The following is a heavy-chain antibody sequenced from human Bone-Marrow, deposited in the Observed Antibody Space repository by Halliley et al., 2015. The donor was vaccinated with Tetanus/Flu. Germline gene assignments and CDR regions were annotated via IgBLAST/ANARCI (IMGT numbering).Heavy chain of an antibody. Sequence: WIGYIYYPGNPYYNPSLRGRVTMSVERSENQISLVLSSVTAADTAVYYCARGFPMRSTDSFDIWGQGTMVTVSS. D-gene: IGHD2-2*01. J-gene: IGHJ3*02. CDR2: IYYPGNP. V-gene: IGHV4-31*02. CDR3: ARGFPMRSTDSFDI.